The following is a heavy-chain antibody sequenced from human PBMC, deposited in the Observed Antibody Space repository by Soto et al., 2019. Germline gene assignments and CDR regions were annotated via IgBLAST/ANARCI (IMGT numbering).Heavy chain of an antibody. V-gene: IGHV1-3*01. CDR1: GYTFTSYA. CDR3: ARAPPLLGYCSSTSCYGEFDY. J-gene: IGHJ4*02. Sequence: ASVKVSCKASGYTFTSYAMHWVRQAPGQRLEWMGWINAGNGNTKYSQKFQGRVTITRDTSASTAYMELSSLRSEDTAVYYCARAPPLLGYCSSTSCYGEFDYWGQETLVTVSS. CDR2: INAGNGNT. D-gene: IGHD2-2*01.